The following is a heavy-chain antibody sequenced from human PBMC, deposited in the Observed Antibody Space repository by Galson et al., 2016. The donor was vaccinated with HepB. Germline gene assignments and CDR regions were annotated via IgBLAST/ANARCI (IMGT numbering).Heavy chain of an antibody. CDR3: AKDRALELRSGIDY. J-gene: IGHJ4*02. Sequence: SLRLSCAASGFIFSSYGMHWVRQAPGKGLEWVALISYDGSYKYYADSVKGRFTISRDNSKNTLYLQLNSLRADDTAVYYCAKDRALELRSGIDYWGQGTLVTVSS. CDR2: ISYDGSYK. D-gene: IGHD1-7*01. V-gene: IGHV3-30*18. CDR1: GFIFSSYG.